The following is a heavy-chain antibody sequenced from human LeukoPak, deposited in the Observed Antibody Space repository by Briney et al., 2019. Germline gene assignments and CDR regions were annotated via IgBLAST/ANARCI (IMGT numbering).Heavy chain of an antibody. Sequence: PSETLSLTCAVYGGSFSGYYWSWIRQPPGKGLEWIGEINHSGSTNYNPSLESRVTISVDTSKNQFSLRLSSVTAADTAVYYCARMGVGWYSSGSTHSGYFDYWGQGTLVTVSS. CDR3: ARMGVGWYSSGSTHSGYFDY. CDR2: INHSGST. CDR1: GGSFSGYY. D-gene: IGHD6-19*01. V-gene: IGHV4-34*01. J-gene: IGHJ4*02.